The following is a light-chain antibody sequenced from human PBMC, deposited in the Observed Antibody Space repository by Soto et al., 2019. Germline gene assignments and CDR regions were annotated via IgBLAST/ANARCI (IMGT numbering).Light chain of an antibody. V-gene: IGKV3-11*01. Sequence: EIVLTQSPATLSLSPGERVTLSCRASQSVNSYLAWYQQKPGQAPRLLIYDASNRATGVPARFSGSGSGTDFTLTISSLQPEDVATYYCQKYNGGQWTFGQGTKVDIK. J-gene: IGKJ1*01. CDR2: DAS. CDR1: QSVNSY. CDR3: QKYNGGQWT.